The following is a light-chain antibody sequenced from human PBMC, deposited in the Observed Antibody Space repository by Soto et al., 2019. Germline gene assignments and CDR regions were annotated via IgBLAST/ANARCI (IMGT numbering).Light chain of an antibody. Sequence: EIVMTQSPATLSVSPGESATLSCRASRSVSNNLAWYQQKPGQPPRLVIYNSLSRAAGVPARFSGSGSGTEFTLTISSLQSEDVAVYYCQHYNKWPPWTLGQGTKVDIK. CDR3: QHYNKWPPWT. V-gene: IGKV3-15*01. CDR1: RSVSNN. J-gene: IGKJ1*01. CDR2: NSL.